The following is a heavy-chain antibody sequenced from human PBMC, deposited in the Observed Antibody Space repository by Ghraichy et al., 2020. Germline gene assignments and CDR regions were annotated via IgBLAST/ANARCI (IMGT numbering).Heavy chain of an antibody. CDR3: AGSSRGYSYGYLVFGY. Sequence: SETLSLTCAVYGGSFSGYYWSWIRQPPGKGLEWIGEINHSGSTNYNPSLKSRVTIPVDTSKNQFSLKLSSVTAADTAVYYCAGSSRGYSYGYLVFGYWGQGTLVTVSS. CDR2: INHSGST. V-gene: IGHV4-34*01. CDR1: GGSFSGYY. D-gene: IGHD5-18*01. J-gene: IGHJ4*02.